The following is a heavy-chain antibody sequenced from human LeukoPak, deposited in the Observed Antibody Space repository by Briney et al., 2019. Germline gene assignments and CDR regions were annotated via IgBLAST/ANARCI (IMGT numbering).Heavy chain of an antibody. Sequence: SETLSLTCTVSGGSISSYYWSWIRQPAGKGLEWIGRIYTSGSTNYNPSLKSRVTMSVDTSKNQFSLKLSSVTAADTAVYYCARSIGASGYSNTIGAFDIWGQGTMVTVSS. CDR3: ARSIGASGYSNTIGAFDI. V-gene: IGHV4-4*07. J-gene: IGHJ3*02. CDR2: IYTSGST. CDR1: GGSISSYY. D-gene: IGHD3-3*01.